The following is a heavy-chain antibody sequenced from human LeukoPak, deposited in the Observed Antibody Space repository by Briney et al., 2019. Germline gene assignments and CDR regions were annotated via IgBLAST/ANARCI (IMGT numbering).Heavy chain of an antibody. D-gene: IGHD3-22*01. Sequence: SVKVSCKASGGTFSSYAISWVRQAPGQGLEWMGGIIPIFGTANYAQKFQGRVTITADESTSTACMELSSLRSEDTAVYYCARERVNYYDSSGYYYYFDYWGQGTLVTVSS. CDR3: ARERVNYYDSSGYYYYFDY. CDR2: IIPIFGTA. CDR1: GGTFSSYA. J-gene: IGHJ4*02. V-gene: IGHV1-69*13.